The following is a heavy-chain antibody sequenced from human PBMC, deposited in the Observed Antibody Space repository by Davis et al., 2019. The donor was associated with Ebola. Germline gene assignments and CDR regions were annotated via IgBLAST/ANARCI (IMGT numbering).Heavy chain of an antibody. J-gene: IGHJ4*02. V-gene: IGHV3-7*01. CDR1: GFTFSSYD. Sequence: GGSLRLSCAASGFTFSSYDMTWVRQAPGKGPEWVAIIKQDGGEKYYVDSVKGRFTISRDNAKNSLYLQMNSLRDEDTAVYYCARVRSSGWSNFDYWGQGTLVTVSS. CDR2: IKQDGGEK. CDR3: ARVRSSGWSNFDY. D-gene: IGHD6-19*01.